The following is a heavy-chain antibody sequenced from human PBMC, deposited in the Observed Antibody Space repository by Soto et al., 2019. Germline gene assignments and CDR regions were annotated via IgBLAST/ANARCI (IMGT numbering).Heavy chain of an antibody. V-gene: IGHV3-30*03. CDR2: ISRDGGTK. CDR3: TGEVASGY. Sequence: QVQLVESGGGVVQPGRSLRLSCAVSGFTVSTYGMHWVRQAPGKGLEWVAVISRDGGTKYYADSMKGRFTISRDNSRNTLFLEMNNLRGDDMGVYYCTGEVASGYWGQGTLVTVSS. D-gene: IGHD2-8*02. J-gene: IGHJ4*02. CDR1: GFTVSTYG.